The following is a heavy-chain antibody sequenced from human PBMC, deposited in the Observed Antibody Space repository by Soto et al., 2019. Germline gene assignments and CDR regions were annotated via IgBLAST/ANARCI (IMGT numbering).Heavy chain of an antibody. Sequence: PXGSLRLSCAAAGVSLSNYGMSWVRQAPGKGLEGVSSISGSGGSTYYADSVKGRFTISRDNSKNTLYLQMNSLRVEDTAVYYCATRGTTHWGQGTLVTVSS. J-gene: IGHJ4*02. CDR1: GVSLSNYG. CDR3: ATRGTTH. V-gene: IGHV3-23*01. D-gene: IGHD1-1*01. CDR2: ISGSGGST.